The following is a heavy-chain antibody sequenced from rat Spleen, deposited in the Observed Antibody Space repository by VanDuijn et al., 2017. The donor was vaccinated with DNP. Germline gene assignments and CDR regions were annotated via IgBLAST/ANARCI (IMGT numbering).Heavy chain of an antibody. Sequence: QVQLKESGPGLVQPSQTLSLTCTVSGFSLASYSVSWIRQPPAKGLEWVAAMSNGGNTYYNSALRSRLSISRDTSKSQVFFNMNSLQAEDTAMYFCARSDYHDGGFYYGYFDYWGQGVMVTVSS. D-gene: IGHD1-12*02. CDR3: ARSDYHDGGFYYGYFDY. CDR2: MSNGGNT. V-gene: IGHV2-6*01. CDR1: GFSLASYS. J-gene: IGHJ2*01.